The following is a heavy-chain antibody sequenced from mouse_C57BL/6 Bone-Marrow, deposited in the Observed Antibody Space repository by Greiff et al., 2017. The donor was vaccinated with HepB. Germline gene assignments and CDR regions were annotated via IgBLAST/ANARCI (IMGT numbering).Heavy chain of an antibody. D-gene: IGHD1-1*01. Sequence: QVQLQQPGAELVMPGASVKLSCKASGYTFTSYWMHWVKQRPGQGLEWIGEIDPSDSYTNYNQKFKGKSTLTVDKSSSTAYMQLSSLTSEDSAVYYCATITTVVATRYYFDYWGQGTTLTVSS. CDR3: ATITTVVATRYYFDY. V-gene: IGHV1-69*01. CDR2: IDPSDSYT. CDR1: GYTFTSYW. J-gene: IGHJ2*01.